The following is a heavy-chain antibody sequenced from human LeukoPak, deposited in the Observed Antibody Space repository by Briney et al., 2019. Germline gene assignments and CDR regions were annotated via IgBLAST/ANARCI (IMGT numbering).Heavy chain of an antibody. CDR3: ARGRKLGAPTYFFDY. D-gene: IGHD1-26*01. Sequence: GGSLRLSCAASGFTLSTYAMNCVREAPGQGLEWVSGISGSGDNTYYADSVRGRFTISRDKPKSTVYLQMNSLGVEDTAIYYCARGRKLGAPTYFFDYWGQGTLVTVSS. CDR1: GFTLSTYA. V-gene: IGHV3-23*01. CDR2: ISGSGDNT. J-gene: IGHJ4*02.